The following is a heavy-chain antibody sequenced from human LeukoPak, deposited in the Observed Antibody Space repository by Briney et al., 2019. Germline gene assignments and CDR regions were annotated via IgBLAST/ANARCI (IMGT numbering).Heavy chain of an antibody. CDR2: VYYTGNL. CDR3: ASGHCSSTSCYRGLYYYYYYMDV. V-gene: IGHV4-59*08. J-gene: IGHJ6*03. D-gene: IGHD2-2*02. CDR1: GGSIGKYH. Sequence: SETLSLTCSVSGGSIGKYHWTWIRQPPGKRLEWIGYVYYTGNLNYNPSLDHRVSLSIDTSKNQFSLKLSSVTAADTAVYYCASGHCSSTSCYRGLYYYYYYMDVWGKGTTVTVSS.